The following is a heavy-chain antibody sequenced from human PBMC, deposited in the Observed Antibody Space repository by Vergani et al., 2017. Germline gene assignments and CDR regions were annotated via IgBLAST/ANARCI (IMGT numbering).Heavy chain of an antibody. CDR2: MNPNSGNT. CDR1: GYTFTSYD. D-gene: IGHD3-3*01. Sequence: QVQLVQSGAEVKKPGASVKVSCKASGYTFTSYDINWVRQATGQGLEWMGWMNPNSGNTGYAQKFQGRVTMTRNTSISTAYMELSSLRSEDTAVYYCASRDITIFGVVIIRSYYYYGMDVWGQGTTVTVSS. J-gene: IGHJ6*02. CDR3: ASRDITIFGVVIIRSYYYYGMDV. V-gene: IGHV1-8*01.